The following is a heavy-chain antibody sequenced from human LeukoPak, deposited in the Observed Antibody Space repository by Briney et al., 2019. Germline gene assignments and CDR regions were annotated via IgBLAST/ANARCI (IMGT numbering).Heavy chain of an antibody. CDR1: GYTFTSYG. V-gene: IGHV1-8*02. Sequence: ASVKVSCKASGYTFTSYGINWVRQAPGQGLEWMGWMNPNSGNTGYAQKFQGRVTMTRNTSISTAYMELSSLRSEDTAVYYCAREELRYFDWSYYYYMDVWGKGTTVTVSS. D-gene: IGHD3-9*01. CDR3: AREELRYFDWSYYYYMDV. J-gene: IGHJ6*03. CDR2: MNPNSGNT.